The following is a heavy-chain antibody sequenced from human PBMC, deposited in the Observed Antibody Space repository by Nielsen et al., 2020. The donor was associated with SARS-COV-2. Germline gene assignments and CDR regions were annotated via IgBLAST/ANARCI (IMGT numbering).Heavy chain of an antibody. Sequence: GESLKIPCSAFGFTFSTHGLHWVRQASGKGLEWVAAISYDGSNKYYVDSVKGRFTISRDNSKNTLYLQMSSLREEDTAVYYCAKDWTAIVVVPSGGVDYWGQGTLVTVSS. CDR2: ISYDGSNK. D-gene: IGHD2-15*01. J-gene: IGHJ4*02. CDR3: AKDWTAIVVVPSGGVDY. CDR1: GFTFSTHG. V-gene: IGHV3-30*18.